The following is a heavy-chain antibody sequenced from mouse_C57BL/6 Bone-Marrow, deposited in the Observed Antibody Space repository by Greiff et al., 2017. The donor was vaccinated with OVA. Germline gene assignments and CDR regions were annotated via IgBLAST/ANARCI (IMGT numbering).Heavy chain of an antibody. J-gene: IGHJ3*01. Sequence: DVQLVESGGGLVKPGGSLKLSCAASGFTFSSYAMSWVRQTPEKRLEWVATISDGGSYTYYPDNVKGRFTISRDNAKNNLYLQMSHLKSEDTAMYYCARDGRGTYWGQGTLVTVSA. V-gene: IGHV5-4*01. CDR3: ARDGRGTY. CDR2: ISDGGSYT. CDR1: GFTFSSYA.